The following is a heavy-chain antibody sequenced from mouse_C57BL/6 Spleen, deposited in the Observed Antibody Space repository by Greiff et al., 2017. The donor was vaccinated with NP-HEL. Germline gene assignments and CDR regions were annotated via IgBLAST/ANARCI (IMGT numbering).Heavy chain of an antibody. CDR1: GYTFTDHT. Sequence: VQLQQSDAELVKPGASVKISCKVSGYTFTDHTIHWMKQRPEQGLEWIGYIYPRDGSTKYNEKFKGKAPLTADKSSSTAYIQRNSLTSEDSAVYFCARRWNWDYFNYWGQSTTLTVSS. CDR3: ARRWNWDYFNY. D-gene: IGHD4-1*01. V-gene: IGHV1-78*01. CDR2: IYPRDGST. J-gene: IGHJ2*01.